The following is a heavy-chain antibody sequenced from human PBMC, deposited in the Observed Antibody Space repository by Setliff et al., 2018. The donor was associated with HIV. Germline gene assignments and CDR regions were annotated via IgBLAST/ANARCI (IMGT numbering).Heavy chain of an antibody. D-gene: IGHD2-21*02. J-gene: IGHJ6*03. CDR2: IIPMFGTT. V-gene: IGHV1-69*13. CDR1: GVTFRRFA. Sequence: GASVKVSCKASGVTFRRFAFSWVRQAPGQGLEWMGGIIPMFGTTNYAQKFQGRVTITADESTSTVYMELTSLRFEDTAVYYCARVIVVVTATQLDYYYVDVWGKGTTVTVSS. CDR3: ARVIVVVTATQLDYYYVDV.